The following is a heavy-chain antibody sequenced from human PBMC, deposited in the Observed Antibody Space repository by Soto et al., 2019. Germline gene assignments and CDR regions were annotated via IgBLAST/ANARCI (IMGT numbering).Heavy chain of an antibody. CDR3: ARDRNMRFGDEVWFDP. Sequence: QVQLQESGPGLVKPSETLSLTCTVSGGSISSYYWSWIRQPPGKGLGWIGYIYYSGSTNYNPSLKSRVTISVDTSKNQFSLKLSSVTAADTAVYYCARDRNMRFGDEVWFDPWGQGTLVTVSS. D-gene: IGHD3-10*01. V-gene: IGHV4-59*01. CDR1: GGSISSYY. CDR2: IYYSGST. J-gene: IGHJ5*02.